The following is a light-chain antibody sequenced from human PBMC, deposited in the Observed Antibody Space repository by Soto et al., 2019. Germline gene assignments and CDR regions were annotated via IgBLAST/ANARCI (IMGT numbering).Light chain of an antibody. CDR3: QHYNSSS. J-gene: IGKJ1*01. V-gene: IGKV1-5*02. CDR2: HGS. CDR1: QTSSSW. Sequence: DGDAIMCRASQTSSSWLAWYQQKPGTAPKLLVYHGSNFESGVPSSFSGSGSGTEFTLTSIRLHDDAFETCYRQHYNSSSLGQGTKVDIK.